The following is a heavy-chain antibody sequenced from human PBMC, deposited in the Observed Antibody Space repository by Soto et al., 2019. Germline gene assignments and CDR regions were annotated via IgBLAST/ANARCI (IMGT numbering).Heavy chain of an antibody. D-gene: IGHD1-1*01. CDR1: GYTFTSYV. J-gene: IGHJ5*02. Sequence: GSVKVSCKASGYTFTSYVISWVRQAPGQGLEWMGWISASNGNTNYAQTLQGRVTMTTDTSTSTAYMELRSLRSDDTAVYYCARGGNRRWFDPWGQGTLVTVPS. CDR3: ARGGNRRWFDP. CDR2: ISASNGNT. V-gene: IGHV1-18*01.